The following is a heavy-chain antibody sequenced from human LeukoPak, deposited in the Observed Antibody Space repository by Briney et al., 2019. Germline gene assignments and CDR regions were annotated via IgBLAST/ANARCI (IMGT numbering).Heavy chain of an antibody. D-gene: IGHD7-27*01. Sequence: GGSLRLSCAASGFTFSSYAMHWVRQAPGKGLEGVAVISYDGSNKYYADSVKGRFTISRDNSKNTLYLQMNSLRAEDTAVYYCARDSELGSHDYWGQGTLVTVSS. J-gene: IGHJ4*02. V-gene: IGHV3-30*04. CDR2: ISYDGSNK. CDR1: GFTFSSYA. CDR3: ARDSELGSHDY.